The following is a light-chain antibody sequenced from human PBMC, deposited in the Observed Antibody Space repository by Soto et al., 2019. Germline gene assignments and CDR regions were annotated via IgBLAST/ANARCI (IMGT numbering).Light chain of an antibody. CDR1: QTISSL. J-gene: IGKJ1*01. CDR2: KVS. CDR3: QHYNSYSEA. Sequence: DIPMTQSPSTLSGSGGDRITITCRASQTISSLLAWYQQKPGKAPKLLIYKVSTLKSGVPSRFSGSGSGTEFTLTISSLQPDDFATYYCQHYNSYSEAFGQGTKVDIK. V-gene: IGKV1-5*03.